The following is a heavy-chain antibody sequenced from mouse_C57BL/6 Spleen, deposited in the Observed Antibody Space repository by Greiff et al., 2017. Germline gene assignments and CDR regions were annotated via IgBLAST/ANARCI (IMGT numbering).Heavy chain of an antibody. J-gene: IGHJ2*01. CDR2: IYPGDGDT. Sequence: VQLQESGPELVKPGASVKISCKASGYAFSSSWMNWVKQRPGKGLEWIGRIYPGDGDTNYNGKFKGKATLTADKSSSTAYMQLSSLTSEDSAVYFCANDGYGDCWGQGTTLTVSS. CDR1: GYAFSSSW. CDR3: ANDGYGDC. V-gene: IGHV1-82*01. D-gene: IGHD2-3*01.